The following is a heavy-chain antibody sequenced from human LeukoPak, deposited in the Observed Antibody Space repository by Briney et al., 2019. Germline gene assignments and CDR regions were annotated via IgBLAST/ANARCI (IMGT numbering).Heavy chain of an antibody. D-gene: IGHD3-3*01. V-gene: IGHV1-69*13. J-gene: IGHJ3*02. CDR2: IIPIFGTA. Sequence: SVKVSCKASGYTFTGYYMHWVRQAPGQGLEWMGGIIPIFGTANYAQKFQGRVTITADESTSTAYMELSSLRSEDTAVYYCARTSLRFLEWLLDAFDIWGQGTMVTVSS. CDR1: GYTFTGYY. CDR3: ARTSLRFLEWLLDAFDI.